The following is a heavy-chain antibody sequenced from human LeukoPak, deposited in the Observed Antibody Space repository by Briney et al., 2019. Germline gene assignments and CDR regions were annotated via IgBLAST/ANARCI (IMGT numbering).Heavy chain of an antibody. Sequence: SQTLSLTXTVSGGSISSGDYYWSGIRQPPGKGLEWIGYIYYSGSTYYNPSLKSRVTISVDTSKNQFSLKLSSVTAADTAVYYCAREVVVVLAATIFRDAFDIWGQGTMVTVSS. D-gene: IGHD2-2*01. CDR3: AREVVVVLAATIFRDAFDI. CDR2: IYYSGST. V-gene: IGHV4-30-4*08. CDR1: GGSISSGDYY. J-gene: IGHJ3*02.